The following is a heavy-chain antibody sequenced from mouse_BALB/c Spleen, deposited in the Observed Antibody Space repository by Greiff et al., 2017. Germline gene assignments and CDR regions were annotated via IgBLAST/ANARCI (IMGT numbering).Heavy chain of an antibody. CDR2: ISSGGSYT. V-gene: IGHV5-6*01. CDR3: ARQVDY. Sequence: EVQLQESGGDLVKPGGSLKLSCAASGFTFSSYGMSWVRQTPDKRLEWVATISSGGSYTYYPDSVKGRFTISRDNAKNTLYLQMSSLKSEDTAMYYCARQVDYWGQGTSVTVSS. CDR1: GFTFSSYG. J-gene: IGHJ4*01.